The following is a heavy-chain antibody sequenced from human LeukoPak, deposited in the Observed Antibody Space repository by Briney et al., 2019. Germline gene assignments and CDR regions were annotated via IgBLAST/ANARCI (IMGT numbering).Heavy chain of an antibody. CDR1: GYTFTSYS. D-gene: IGHD6-19*01. Sequence: GASLKVSCKASGYTFTSYSITWVRQASGQGLEWMGWISAYNGNTNHAQKFQDRVTMTTDTSTSTPYMEMKSLRAEDTAVYYCAREGDYSSGWDRADYWGQGTLGTVSS. CDR3: AREGDYSSGWDRADY. CDR2: ISAYNGNT. J-gene: IGHJ4*02. V-gene: IGHV1-18*01.